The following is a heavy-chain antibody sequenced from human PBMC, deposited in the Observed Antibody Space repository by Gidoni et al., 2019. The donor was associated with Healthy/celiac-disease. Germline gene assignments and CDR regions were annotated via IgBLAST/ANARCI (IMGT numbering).Heavy chain of an antibody. J-gene: IGHJ6*02. V-gene: IGHV3-30*18. CDR1: GFTFSSYG. Sequence: QVQLVESGGGVFQPGRSLRLSCAAPGFTFSSYGMHWFRQAPGKGLAWVAVISYDGSNKNYADSVKGRFTISRDNSKNTLYLQMNSLRAEDTAVYYCAKGGTAARGYYYGMDVWGQGTTVTVSS. CDR3: AKGGTAARGYYYGMDV. CDR2: ISYDGSNK. D-gene: IGHD6-6*01.